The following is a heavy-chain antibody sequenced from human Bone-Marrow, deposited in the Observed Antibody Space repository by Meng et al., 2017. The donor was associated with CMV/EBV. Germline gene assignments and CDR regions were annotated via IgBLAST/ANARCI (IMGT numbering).Heavy chain of an antibody. Sequence: SDTLSLTCTVSGYSVSSAYYWGWIRQPPGKGLEWIGSIYHSGSTYYNSSLKSRVTISIDTSKNQFSLKLSSVTAADTAVYYCARKGFPDETSYYYYGMDVWGQGTTVTVSS. V-gene: IGHV4-38-2*02. J-gene: IGHJ6*02. CDR1: GYSVSSAYY. D-gene: IGHD1-14*01. CDR3: ARKGFPDETSYYYYGMDV. CDR2: IYHSGST.